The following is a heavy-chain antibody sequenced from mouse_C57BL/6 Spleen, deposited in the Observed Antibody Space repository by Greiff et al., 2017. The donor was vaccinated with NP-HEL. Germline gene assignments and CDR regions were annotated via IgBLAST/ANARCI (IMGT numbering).Heavy chain of an antibody. D-gene: IGHD1-1*01. CDR1: GFTFSSYA. J-gene: IGHJ3*01. Sequence: EVKLMESGEGLVKPGGSLKLSCAASGFTFSSYAMSWVRQTPEKRLEWVAYISSGGDYIYYADTVKGRFTISRDNARNTLYLQMSSLKSEDTAMYYCTRAYYYGSSYGFAYWGQGTLVTVSA. V-gene: IGHV5-9-1*02. CDR3: TRAYYYGSSYGFAY. CDR2: ISSGGDYI.